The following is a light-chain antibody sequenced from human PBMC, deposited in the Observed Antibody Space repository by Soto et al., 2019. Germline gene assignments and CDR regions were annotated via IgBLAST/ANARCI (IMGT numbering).Light chain of an antibody. V-gene: IGKV1-5*03. J-gene: IGKJ2*01. CDR1: QSISSW. CDR2: KAS. CDR3: QQYNGSPNT. Sequence: DIQMTQSPSTLSASVGDRVTITCRASQSISSWLAWYQHKPGKAPKLLIYKASNLESGVPSRFSGNGSGTEFTLTISSLQPDDFATYHCQQYNGSPNTFGQGTKLEIK.